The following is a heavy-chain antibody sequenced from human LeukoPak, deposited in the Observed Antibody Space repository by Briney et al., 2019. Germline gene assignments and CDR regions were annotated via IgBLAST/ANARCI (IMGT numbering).Heavy chain of an antibody. CDR1: GFTFSTYW. D-gene: IGHD2-15*01. CDR3: ARVGSGGSCYDY. CDR2: INSDGSST. J-gene: IGHJ4*02. V-gene: IGHV3-74*01. Sequence: GGSLILSCAASGFTFSTYWMHWVRQAPGKGLVWVSHINSDGSSTSYADSVKGRFTISRDNAKNTLYLQMNSLRAEDTAVYYCARVGSGGSCYDYWGQGTLVTVSS.